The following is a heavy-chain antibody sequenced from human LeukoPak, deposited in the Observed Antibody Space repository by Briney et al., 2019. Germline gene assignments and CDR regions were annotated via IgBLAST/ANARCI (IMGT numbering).Heavy chain of an antibody. CDR1: GGSISNYY. CDR3: ASRFLGAARPTGMDV. D-gene: IGHD1-1*01. J-gene: IGHJ6*03. CDR2: ILSSGST. V-gene: IGHV4-4*09. Sequence: PSETLSLTCTVSGGSISNYYWNWIRQPPGKGLEWIGYILSSGSTHHNPSLTSRISLSVDTSKNRFSLKLSSVTPADTAVYYCASRFLGAARPTGMDVWGKGTTVTVSS.